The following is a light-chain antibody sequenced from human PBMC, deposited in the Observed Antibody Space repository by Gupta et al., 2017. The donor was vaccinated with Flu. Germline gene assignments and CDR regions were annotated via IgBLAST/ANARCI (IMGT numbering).Light chain of an antibody. CDR2: LGS. V-gene: IGKV2-28*01. J-gene: IGKJ2*03. CDR3: MQALQTPRYS. CDR1: QSLLHSNRYSY. Sequence: VMTQSPLSLPVTLGESAYISCRSSQSLLHSNRYSYLDWYLQKPAQSPQLLIYLGSNRASCVPDRFSGSGSGTDFTLKISRGEAGDVGVYYCMQALQTPRYSFGQGTKLEIK.